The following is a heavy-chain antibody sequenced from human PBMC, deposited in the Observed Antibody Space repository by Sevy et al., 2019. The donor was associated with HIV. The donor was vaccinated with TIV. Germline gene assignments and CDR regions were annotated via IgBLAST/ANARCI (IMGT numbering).Heavy chain of an antibody. CDR3: AKEEGYCSSTSCYTGSIDY. CDR2: ISYDGSNK. V-gene: IGHV3-30*18. Sequence: GGSLRLSCAASVFTFSDFGMHWVRQAPGKGLEWVAVISYDGSNKYYADSVKGRFTISRDNSKNTLYLQMNSLRAEDTAVYYCAKEEGYCSSTSCYTGSIDYWGQGTLVTVSS. J-gene: IGHJ4*02. CDR1: VFTFSDFG. D-gene: IGHD2-2*02.